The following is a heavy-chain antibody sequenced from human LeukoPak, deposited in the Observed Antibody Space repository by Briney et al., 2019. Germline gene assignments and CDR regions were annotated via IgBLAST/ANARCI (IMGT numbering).Heavy chain of an antibody. Sequence: SETLSLTCTVSGGSIGSYYWSWIRQPPGKGLEWIGYIHYSGSTNYNPSLKSRVTIAVDTSKDQFSLKLSSVTAADTAVYYCARVYMRAAGTSYFDYWGQGTLVTVSS. J-gene: IGHJ4*02. CDR1: GGSIGSYY. V-gene: IGHV4-59*01. CDR2: IHYSGST. D-gene: IGHD6-13*01. CDR3: ARVYMRAAGTSYFDY.